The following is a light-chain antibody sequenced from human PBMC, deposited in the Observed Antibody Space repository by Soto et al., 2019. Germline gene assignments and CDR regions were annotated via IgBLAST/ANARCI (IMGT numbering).Light chain of an antibody. CDR2: GAS. V-gene: IGKV1-9*01. CDR1: QGIANF. Sequence: IQLTQSPSSLSASVGDRVTISCRASQGIANFLAWYQQKPGKAPKLLIYGASTLQSGVPSRFSGSGSGTDFTLTISRLQTEDFATDYCQQLNSFPIPFGPGTKVDIK. J-gene: IGKJ3*01. CDR3: QQLNSFPIP.